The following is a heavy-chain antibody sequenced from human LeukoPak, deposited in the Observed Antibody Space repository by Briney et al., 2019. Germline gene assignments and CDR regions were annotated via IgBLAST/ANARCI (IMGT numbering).Heavy chain of an antibody. V-gene: IGHV4-34*01. CDR3: ATIQRDHAFDI. Sequence: SETLSLTCAVYGGSFSGYYWSWIRQPPGKRLEWIGEINQSGGTNYNPSLRSRVSFSVDTSKNQFSLKLSSMTAADTAVYFCATIQRDHAFDIWGQGTMVTVSS. J-gene: IGHJ3*02. D-gene: IGHD6-25*01. CDR1: GGSFSGYY. CDR2: INQSGGT.